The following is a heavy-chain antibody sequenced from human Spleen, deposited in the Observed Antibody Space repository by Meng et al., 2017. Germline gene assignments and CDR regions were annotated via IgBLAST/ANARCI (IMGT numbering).Heavy chain of an antibody. V-gene: IGHV4-34*01. D-gene: IGHD3-10*01. Sequence: QVQLQKGGAGLLKPSETLSLTCAVYGGSFSDYYWSWIRQPPGKGLEWIGEINHSGSTNYNPSLESRATISVDTSQNNLSLKLSSVTAADTATYYCARFDISTAGRGDYWGQGTLVTVSS. J-gene: IGHJ4*02. CDR1: GGSFSDYY. CDR3: ARFDISTAGRGDY. CDR2: INHSGST.